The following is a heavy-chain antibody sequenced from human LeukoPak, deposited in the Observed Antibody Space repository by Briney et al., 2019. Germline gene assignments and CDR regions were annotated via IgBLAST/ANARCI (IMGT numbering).Heavy chain of an antibody. D-gene: IGHD4-23*01. CDR2: IYHSGST. V-gene: IGHV4-38-2*02. Sequence: SETLSLTCTVSGYSISSGYYWGWIRQPPGKGLEWIGSIYHSGSTYYNPSLKSRVTISVDTSKNQFSLKLSSVTAADTAVYYCARLTPGGIGGNLNFDYWGQGTLVTVSS. CDR3: ARLTPGGIGGNLNFDY. J-gene: IGHJ4*02. CDR1: GYSISSGYY.